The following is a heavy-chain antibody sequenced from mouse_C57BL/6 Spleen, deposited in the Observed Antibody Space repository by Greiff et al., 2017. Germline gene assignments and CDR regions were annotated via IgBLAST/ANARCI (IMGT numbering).Heavy chain of an antibody. CDR1: GYTFTDYY. CDR3: ARWVYDYDANFDY. V-gene: IGHV1-26*01. Sequence: EVQLQQSGPELVKPGASVKISCKASGYTFTDYYMNWVKQSHGKSLEWIGDINPNNGGTSYNQKFKGKATLTVDKSSSTAYMELRSLTSEDSAVYYCARWVYDYDANFDYWGQGTTLTVSS. D-gene: IGHD2-4*01. CDR2: INPNNGGT. J-gene: IGHJ2*01.